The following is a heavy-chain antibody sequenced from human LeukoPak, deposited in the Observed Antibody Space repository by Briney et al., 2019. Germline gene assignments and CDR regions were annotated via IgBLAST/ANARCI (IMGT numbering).Heavy chain of an antibody. Sequence: PSETLSLTCTGSGGSISSYYWSWLRQPPGKGLEWLGYIYYSGSTNYNPSLKSRVTISVDTSKNQFSLKLSSVTAADTAVYYCAGADYDILTGYYQYYFDYWGQGTLVTVSS. D-gene: IGHD3-9*01. CDR1: GGSISSYY. CDR3: AGADYDILTGYYQYYFDY. J-gene: IGHJ4*02. V-gene: IGHV4-59*01. CDR2: IYYSGST.